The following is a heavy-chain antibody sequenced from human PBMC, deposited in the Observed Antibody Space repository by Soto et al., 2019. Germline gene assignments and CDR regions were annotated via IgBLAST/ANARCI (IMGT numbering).Heavy chain of an antibody. D-gene: IGHD1-26*01. CDR3: ARARPVGRRDWFDP. CDR1: GYTFTSYG. Sequence: ASVKVSCKASGYTFTSYGISWVRQAPGQGLEWMGWISAYNGNTNYAQKLQGRVTMTRDTSTSTVYMELSSLRSEDTAVYYCARARPVGRRDWFDPWGQGTLVTVSS. J-gene: IGHJ5*02. CDR2: ISAYNGNT. V-gene: IGHV1-18*01.